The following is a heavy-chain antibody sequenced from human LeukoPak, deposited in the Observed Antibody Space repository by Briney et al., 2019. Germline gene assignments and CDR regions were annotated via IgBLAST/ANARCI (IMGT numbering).Heavy chain of an antibody. CDR2: INPSGGNT. V-gene: IGHV1-46*01. J-gene: IGHJ4*02. Sequence: GASVKVSCKASGYTFTSYYMHWVRQAPGQGLEWMGIINPSGGNTSYAQKFQGRVTMTRDTSTSTVYMELSSLRSEDTAVYYCARAYYYDSSGYYPFDYWGQGTLVTVSS. CDR3: ARAYYYDSSGYYPFDY. CDR1: GYTFTSYY. D-gene: IGHD3-22*01.